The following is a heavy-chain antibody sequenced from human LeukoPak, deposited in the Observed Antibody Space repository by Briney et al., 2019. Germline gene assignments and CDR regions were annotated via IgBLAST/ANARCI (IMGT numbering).Heavy chain of an antibody. CDR3: ARVGSGSYYSWFDP. Sequence: SETLSLTCTVSGGSISSYYWSWIRQPPGKGLEWIGYIYYSGSTYYNPSLKSRVTISVDTSKNQFSLKLSSVTAADTAVYYCARVGSGSYYSWFDPWGQGTLVTVSS. CDR1: GGSISSYY. CDR2: IYYSGST. D-gene: IGHD3-10*01. V-gene: IGHV4-59*12. J-gene: IGHJ5*02.